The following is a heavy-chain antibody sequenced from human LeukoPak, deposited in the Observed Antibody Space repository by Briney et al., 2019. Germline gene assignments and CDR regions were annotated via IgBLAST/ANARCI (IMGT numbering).Heavy chain of an antibody. CDR3: AKGDSSGWPYYFDY. J-gene: IGHJ4*02. V-gene: IGHV3-23*01. Sequence: QAGGSLRLSCAASEFDFSSHAMTWVRQAPGKGLEWVSAISISGSKTYYADSVKGRFTISRDNSKNTLYLQVNSLRAEDTAVYYCAKGDSSGWPYYFDYWGQGTLVTVSS. CDR1: EFDFSSHA. D-gene: IGHD6-19*01. CDR2: ISISGSKT.